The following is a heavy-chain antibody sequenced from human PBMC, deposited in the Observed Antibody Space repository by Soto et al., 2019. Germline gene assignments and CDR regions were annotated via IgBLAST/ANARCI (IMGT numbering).Heavy chain of an antibody. D-gene: IGHD4-17*01. CDR1: GGSISSSTYY. CDR3: ARPHGDPLGS. V-gene: IGHV4-39*01. J-gene: IGHJ5*02. CDR2: ILYSRST. Sequence: QLQLQESGPGLVKPSETLSLTCTVSGGSISSSTYYWGWLRQPPGKGLDWIGSILYSRSTYHNPSRKRGTNMSADTSKNQFSLKLSSVTAADTAVYYCARPHGDPLGSWGQGTLVTVSS.